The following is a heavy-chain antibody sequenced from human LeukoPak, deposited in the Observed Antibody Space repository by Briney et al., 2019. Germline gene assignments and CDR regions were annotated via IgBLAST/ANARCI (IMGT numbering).Heavy chain of an antibody. CDR3: ARVNVLGYYFDY. V-gene: IGHV4-39*07. CDR2: IYYSGST. Sequence: SETLSLTCTVSGGSISSSSYYWGWIRQPPGKGLEWIGSIYYSGSTYYNPSLKSRVTISVDTSKNQFSLKLSSVTAADTAVYYCARVNVLGYYFDYWGQGTLVTVSS. D-gene: IGHD3-16*01. J-gene: IGHJ4*02. CDR1: GGSISSSSYY.